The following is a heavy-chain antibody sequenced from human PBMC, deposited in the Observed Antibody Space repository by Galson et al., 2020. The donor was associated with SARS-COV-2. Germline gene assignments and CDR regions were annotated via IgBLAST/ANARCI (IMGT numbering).Heavy chain of an antibody. CDR3: ARDRRYYDILTGYFPRDRFDYYYYGRDV. CDR1: GFTFSSYA. J-gene: IGHJ6*02. CDR2: ISYDGSNK. V-gene: IGHV3-30*04. D-gene: IGHD3-9*01. Sequence: GESLQISCAASGFTFSSYAMHWVRQAPGKGLEWVAVISYDGSNKYYADSVKGRFTISRDNSKNTLYLQMNSLRAEDTAVNYCARDRRYYDILTGYFPRDRFDYYYYGRDVWGQGTTVTVSS.